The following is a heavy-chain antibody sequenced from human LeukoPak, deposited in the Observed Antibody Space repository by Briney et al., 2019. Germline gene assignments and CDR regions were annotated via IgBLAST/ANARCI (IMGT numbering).Heavy chain of an antibody. Sequence: GGSLRLSCAASGFTFSSYAMSWVRQTPEKGLEWVSTISGSGGSTNYADSVKGRFTISRDNSKNTLNSQMNSLRVEDTAEYYCAKDREGTMAYDYFDCWGQGTLVTVSS. J-gene: IGHJ4*02. V-gene: IGHV3-23*01. CDR1: GFTFSSYA. CDR3: AKDREGTMAYDYFDC. D-gene: IGHD3-16*01. CDR2: ISGSGGST.